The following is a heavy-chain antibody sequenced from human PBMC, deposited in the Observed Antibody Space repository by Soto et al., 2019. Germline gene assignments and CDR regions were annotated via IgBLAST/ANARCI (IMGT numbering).Heavy chain of an antibody. CDR1: GGSFSGYI. D-gene: IGHD4-17*01. V-gene: IGHV4-34*01. CDR3: ARDGGYNPVGAFDI. J-gene: IGHJ3*02. CDR2: INHSGSS. Sequence: SETLSLTCAVSGGSFSGYIWTWIRQTPGKGLQWIGQINHSGSSIYNPSLKNRVTISTMSNNKFSLELSSVTAADTAVYYCARDGGYNPVGAFDIWGQGTMVTVSS.